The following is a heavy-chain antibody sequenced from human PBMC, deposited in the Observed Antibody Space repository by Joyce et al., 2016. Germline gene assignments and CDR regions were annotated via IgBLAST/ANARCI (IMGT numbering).Heavy chain of an antibody. CDR3: ARGTYYFDSRGYKANQPIDI. J-gene: IGHJ4*02. CDR2: YSGNT. D-gene: IGHD3-22*01. Sequence: QVRVQESGPRLVKPSQTLSLTCTVSGGSFDSAGYYCSWIRQHPGKSLEWIGYSGNTSYHPSRESRVTISVDTSVTHCTLKLSSVTAADTAVYYCARGTYYFDSRGYKANQPIDIWGQGTLVTVSS. CDR1: GGSFDSAGYY. V-gene: IGHV4-31*03.